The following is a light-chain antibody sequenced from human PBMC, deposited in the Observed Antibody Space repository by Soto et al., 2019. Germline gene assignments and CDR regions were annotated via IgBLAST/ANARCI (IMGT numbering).Light chain of an antibody. J-gene: IGLJ1*01. V-gene: IGLV2-14*03. CDR3: SSYTTSNTRQIV. Sequence: QSVLTQPSSVSGSPGQSINISCTGTSSDVGGYNYVSWYQHHPGKAPKPIIYDVSNRPSGVSNPFSGSKSGNTASLTISGLQPEDEADYYCSSYTTSNTRQIVFGTGTKVTV. CDR1: SSDVGGYNY. CDR2: DVS.